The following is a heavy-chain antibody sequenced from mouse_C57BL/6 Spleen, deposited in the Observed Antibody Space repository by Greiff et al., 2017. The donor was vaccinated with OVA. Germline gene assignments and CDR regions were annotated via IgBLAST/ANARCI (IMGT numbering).Heavy chain of an antibody. V-gene: IGHV1-55*01. J-gene: IGHJ3*01. Sequence: QVQLQQPGAELVKPGASVKMSCKASGYTFTSYWITWVKQRPGQGLEWIGDIYPGSGSTNYNEKFNSKATLTVDTSSSTAYMPLSRLTSEGAAVDDGGRREPVADGGQGTLVTVSA. CDR1: GYTFTSYW. CDR3: GRREPVAD. CDR2: IYPGSGST.